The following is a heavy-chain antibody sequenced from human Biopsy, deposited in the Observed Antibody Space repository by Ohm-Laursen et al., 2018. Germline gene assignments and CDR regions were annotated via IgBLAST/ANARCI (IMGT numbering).Heavy chain of an antibody. J-gene: IGHJ4*02. CDR3: AKDGYYDILTGPPSDY. Sequence: GSLRLSCAASGFNFSTYGMSWVRQVAGKGLEWVAGITGGGDRTYYADSVKGRFTISRDNSKNTLFLQMNSLRAEDTALYYCAKDGYYDILTGPPSDYWGQGTLVTVSS. D-gene: IGHD3-9*01. V-gene: IGHV3-23*01. CDR1: GFNFSTYG. CDR2: ITGGGDRT.